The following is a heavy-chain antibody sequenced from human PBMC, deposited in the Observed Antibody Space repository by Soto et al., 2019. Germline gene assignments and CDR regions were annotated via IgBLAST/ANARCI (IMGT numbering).Heavy chain of an antibody. CDR2: INHSGNS. J-gene: IGHJ4*02. CDR3: ATQSSLARYFEN. V-gene: IGHV4-34*01. Sequence: QVQLQQWGAGLLKPSETLSLACAVYGGSFSDYYWSWIRQPPGKGLEWIAEINHSGNSNYNPSLESRGTISVDTSKNQFSLKLRSVTAADTAVYYCATQSSLARYFENWGQGNLVTVSS. CDR1: GGSFSDYY.